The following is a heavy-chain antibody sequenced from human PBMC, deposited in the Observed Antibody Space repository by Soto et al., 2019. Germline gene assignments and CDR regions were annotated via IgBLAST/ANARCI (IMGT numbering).Heavy chain of an antibody. CDR2: ISNSDYTT. D-gene: IGHD2-8*01. Sequence: QVHLVASGGGLVKPGGSLRLSCVASGITLSDNDMTWIRQAPGKGLEWLSYISNSDYTTYYADSVKGRFTISRDNAKNSLDLQLNGLRVEDTAVYYCASGKWSLDYWDQGILVTVSS. J-gene: IGHJ4*02. V-gene: IGHV3-11*01. CDR3: ASGKWSLDY. CDR1: GITLSDND.